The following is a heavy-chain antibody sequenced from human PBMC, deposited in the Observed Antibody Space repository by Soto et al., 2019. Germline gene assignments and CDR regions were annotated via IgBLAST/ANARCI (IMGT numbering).Heavy chain of an antibody. CDR1: GYTFTSYY. CDR3: ASEVTQAAVAFDI. V-gene: IGHV1-46*03. J-gene: IGHJ3*02. D-gene: IGHD2-15*01. Sequence: QVQLVQSGAEVKKPGASVKVSCKASGYTFTSYYMHWVRQAPGQGLEWMGIINPSGGSTSYAQKFQGRVTMPRDTSTSTVYMELSSLRSEDTAVYYCASEVTQAAVAFDIWGQGTMVTVSS. CDR2: INPSGGST.